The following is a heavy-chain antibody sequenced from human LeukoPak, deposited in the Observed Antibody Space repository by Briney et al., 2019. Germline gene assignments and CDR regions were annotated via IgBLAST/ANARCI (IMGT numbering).Heavy chain of an antibody. Sequence: GGSLRLSCAASGFTFSSYEMNWVRQAPGKGLEWVSYISSSGCTIYYADSGKGRFTISRDNSKNTLYLQMNSLRAEDTAVYYCAKDTASSWWYFDLWGRGTLVTVSS. CDR1: GFTFSSYE. D-gene: IGHD5-18*01. J-gene: IGHJ2*01. V-gene: IGHV3-48*03. CDR2: ISSSGCTI. CDR3: AKDTASSWWYFDL.